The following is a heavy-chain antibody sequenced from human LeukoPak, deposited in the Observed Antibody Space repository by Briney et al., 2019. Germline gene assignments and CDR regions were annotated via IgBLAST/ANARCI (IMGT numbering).Heavy chain of an antibody. CDR3: VRDNYSRSPYGIDV. V-gene: IGHV4-61*01. J-gene: IGHJ6*02. CDR2: IFYGGST. CDR1: GGSVTVGNYY. D-gene: IGHD1-26*01. Sequence: PSETLSLTCTVSGGSVTVGNYYWTWIPQPPGKGLEWIGYIFYGGSTNYNPSLNSRVTISVDTSKNQFSLRLSSVTAADTAVYYCVRDNYSRSPYGIDVWGQGTTVTVFS.